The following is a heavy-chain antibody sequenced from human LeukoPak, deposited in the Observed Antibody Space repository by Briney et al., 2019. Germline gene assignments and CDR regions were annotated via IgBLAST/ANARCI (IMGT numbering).Heavy chain of an antibody. CDR2: IKSKTDGGTT. D-gene: IGHD2-2*01. V-gene: IGHV3-15*01. J-gene: IGHJ4*02. CDR1: GFTFSNAW. CDR3: ARDRDYCSSTSCYVLDY. Sequence: GGSLRLSCAASGFTFSNAWMSWVRQAPGKGLEWVGRIKSKTDGGTTDYAAPVKGRFTISRDDSKNTLYLQMNSLRAEDTAVYYCARDRDYCSSTSCYVLDYWGQGTLVTVSS.